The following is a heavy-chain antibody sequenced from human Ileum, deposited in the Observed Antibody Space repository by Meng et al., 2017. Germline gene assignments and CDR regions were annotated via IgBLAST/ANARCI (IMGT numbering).Heavy chain of an antibody. J-gene: IGHJ4*02. CDR2: SYYDGSS. V-gene: IGHV4-31*03. Sequence: QVQLQESGPGLVKPSQTLSLTCRVSGASLSTGGYYCGWIRQQPGKGLEWIGYSYYDGSSYYNPSLKSRPIISLDASKRQFSLRLTSMTAADTAIYYCTRGGFGYSVPFDFWGQGTLVTVSS. CDR1: GASLSTGGYY. CDR3: TRGGFGYSVPFDF. D-gene: IGHD5/OR15-5a*01.